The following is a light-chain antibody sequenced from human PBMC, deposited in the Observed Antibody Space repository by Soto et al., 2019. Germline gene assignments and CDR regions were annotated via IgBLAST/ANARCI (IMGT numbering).Light chain of an antibody. CDR3: QQYGSLSWT. CDR1: QNILYISNNKNY. V-gene: IGKV4-1*01. Sequence: DILMTQSPDSLAVSLGYRATIDCNSSQNILYISNNKNYLALYQQKPGQAPRIIIFGASGRATGIPDRFSGSGSGTDFTLTISRLEPEDFAVYYCQQYGSLSWTFGQGTKVDIK. J-gene: IGKJ1*01. CDR2: GAS.